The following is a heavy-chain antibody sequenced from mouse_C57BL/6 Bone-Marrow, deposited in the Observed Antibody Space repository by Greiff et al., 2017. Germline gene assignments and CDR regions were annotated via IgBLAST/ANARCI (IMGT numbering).Heavy chain of an antibody. J-gene: IGHJ3*01. Sequence: QVQLQRSGAELARPGASVKLSCKASGYTFTSYGISWVKQRTGQGLEWIGEIYPRSGNTYYNEKFKGKATLTADKSSSTAYMELRSLTSEDSAVYFCARGEYGSSYPFAYWGQGTLVTVSA. D-gene: IGHD1-1*01. CDR3: ARGEYGSSYPFAY. CDR2: IYPRSGNT. CDR1: GYTFTSYG. V-gene: IGHV1-81*01.